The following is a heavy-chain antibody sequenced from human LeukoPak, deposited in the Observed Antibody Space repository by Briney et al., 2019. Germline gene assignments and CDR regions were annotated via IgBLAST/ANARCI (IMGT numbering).Heavy chain of an antibody. V-gene: IGHV4-61*05. Sequence: SETLSLTCTVSGGSISSSSYYWAWIRQPPGKGLEWIGYIYYSGSTNYNPSLKSRVTISVDTSKNQFSLKLSSVTAADTAVYYCATSMVRGVISPLSYWGQGTLVTVSS. CDR2: IYYSGST. D-gene: IGHD3-10*01. CDR3: ATSMVRGVISPLSY. J-gene: IGHJ4*02. CDR1: GGSISSSSYY.